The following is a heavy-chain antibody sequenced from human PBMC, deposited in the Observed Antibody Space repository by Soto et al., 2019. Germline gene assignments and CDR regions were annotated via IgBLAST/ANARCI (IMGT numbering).Heavy chain of an antibody. D-gene: IGHD6-13*01. CDR1: GYTLTELS. V-gene: IGHV1-24*01. CDR3: ARGQLAAAGALSLYYYYYYYLDV. CDR2: FDPDDGET. Sequence: ASVKVSCKVSGYTLTELSMHWVRQAPGKGREGLGGFDPDDGETICAQKSQGRVTMTGDTSTGTAYMELSSLRSADTAVYYCARGQLAAAGALSLYYYYYYYLDVWGKGTTVTVSS. J-gene: IGHJ6*03.